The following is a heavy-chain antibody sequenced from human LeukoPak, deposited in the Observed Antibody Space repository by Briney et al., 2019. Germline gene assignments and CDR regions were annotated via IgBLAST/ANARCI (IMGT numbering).Heavy chain of an antibody. CDR1: GGSISSSNW. V-gene: IGHV4-4*02. D-gene: IGHD1-26*01. CDR2: IYHSGST. CDR3: ARRRLLVGATSAFEI. J-gene: IGHJ3*02. Sequence: SGTLSLTCAVSGGSISSSNWWCWVRQPPGKGLEWSWEIYHSGSTNYNPSLKSRVTISVDKSKNQFSMKLSSVTAEDTAVYYCARRRLLVGATSAFEIWGQGTMVTVSS.